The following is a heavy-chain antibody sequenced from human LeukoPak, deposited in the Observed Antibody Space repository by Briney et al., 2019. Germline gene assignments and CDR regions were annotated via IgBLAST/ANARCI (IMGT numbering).Heavy chain of an antibody. J-gene: IGHJ3*02. CDR2: INHSGST. V-gene: IGHV4-39*07. Sequence: PSETLSLTCTVSGGSISSSGYYWSWIRQPPGKGLEWIGEINHSGSTNYNPSLKGRVTISVDTSKNQFSLKLSSVTAADTAVYYCARGRVAVAGTAFDIWGQGTMVTVSS. CDR3: ARGRVAVAGTAFDI. D-gene: IGHD6-19*01. CDR1: GGSISSSGYY.